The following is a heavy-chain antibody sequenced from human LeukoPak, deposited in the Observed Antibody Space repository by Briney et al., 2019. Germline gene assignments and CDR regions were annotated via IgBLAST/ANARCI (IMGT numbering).Heavy chain of an antibody. V-gene: IGHV4-34*01. D-gene: IGHD7-27*01. CDR3: AGATWGFDY. Sequence: SETLSLTCAVYGGSFSGYYWSWIRQPPGKGLEWIGEINHSGSTNYNPSLKSRVTISVDTSKNQFSLKLSSVTAADTAVYYCAGATWGFDYWGQGTLVTVSS. CDR2: INHSGST. J-gene: IGHJ4*02. CDR1: GGSFSGYY.